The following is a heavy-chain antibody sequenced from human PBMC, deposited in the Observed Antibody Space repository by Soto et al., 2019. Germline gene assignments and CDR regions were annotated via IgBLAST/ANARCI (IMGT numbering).Heavy chain of an antibody. J-gene: IGHJ4*02. CDR2: IYSGGST. V-gene: IGHV3-66*01. D-gene: IGHD1-20*01. CDR1: GFTVSSNY. Sequence: EVQLVESGGGLVQPGGSLRLSCAASGFTVSSNYMSWVRQAPGKGLEWVSVIYSGGSTYYADSVKGRFTISRDNSKNTLYLQMTSLRAEDTAVYYCARDYNSKPFDYWGQGTLVTVSS. CDR3: ARDYNSKPFDY.